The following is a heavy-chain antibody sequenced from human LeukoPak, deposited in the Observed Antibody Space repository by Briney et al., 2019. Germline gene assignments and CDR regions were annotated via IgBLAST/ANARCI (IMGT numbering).Heavy chain of an antibody. D-gene: IGHD2-15*01. Sequence: SETLSLTCTVSGYSISIGYYWGWIRQPAGKGLEWIGRIFESGKTNYNPSLKSRVTISVDTSKNQFSLKLRSVTAIDTAVYYCASSSWLRDANFDNWGQGTLVTVSS. CDR3: ASSSWLRDANFDN. J-gene: IGHJ4*02. CDR1: GYSISIGYY. V-gene: IGHV4-38-2*02. CDR2: IFESGKT.